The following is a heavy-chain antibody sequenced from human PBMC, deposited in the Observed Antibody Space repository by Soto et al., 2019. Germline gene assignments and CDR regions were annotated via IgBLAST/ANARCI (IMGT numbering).Heavy chain of an antibody. CDR1: GYTFTSYY. J-gene: IGHJ6*02. V-gene: IGHV1-46*01. D-gene: IGHD3-3*01. Sequence: GASVKVSCKASGYTFTSYYMHWVRQAPGQGLEWMGIINPSGGSTSYAQKFQGRVTMTRDTSMSTAYMELSSLRSEDTAVYYCARGSYYDFWSGYKPYYYYGMDVWGQGTTVTVSS. CDR3: ARGSYYDFWSGYKPYYYYGMDV. CDR2: INPSGGST.